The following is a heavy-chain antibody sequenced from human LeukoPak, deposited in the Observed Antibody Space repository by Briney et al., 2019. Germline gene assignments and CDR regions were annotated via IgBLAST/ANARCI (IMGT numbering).Heavy chain of an antibody. D-gene: IGHD5-12*01. J-gene: IGHJ6*04. Sequence: GGSLRLSCAASGFTFSSYSMNWVRQAPGKGLEWVSYISSRSSTIYYADSVKGRFTISRDKAKNSLYLEMNSLRAEDTAVYYCAGGVRDITRPDVWGKGTTVTVSS. V-gene: IGHV3-48*01. CDR1: GFTFSSYS. CDR2: ISSRSSTI. CDR3: AGGVRDITRPDV.